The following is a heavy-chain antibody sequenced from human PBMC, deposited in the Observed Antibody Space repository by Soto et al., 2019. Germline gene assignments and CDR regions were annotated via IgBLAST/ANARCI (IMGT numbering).Heavy chain of an antibody. V-gene: IGHV1-69*02. CDR1: GDSFSRYS. CDR2: IIPIPDIA. J-gene: IGHJ4*02. D-gene: IGHD1-26*01. CDR3: ARVAWAKYYFDF. Sequence: QVQLVQSGAEVKKPGSSVKVSCKASGDSFSRYSISWVRQAPGQGLEWMGRIIPIPDIAEYAQKFQGRVTITVDKSTSAAYMELSGLRSEDTAVYYCARVAWAKYYFDFWGQGTQVTVSS.